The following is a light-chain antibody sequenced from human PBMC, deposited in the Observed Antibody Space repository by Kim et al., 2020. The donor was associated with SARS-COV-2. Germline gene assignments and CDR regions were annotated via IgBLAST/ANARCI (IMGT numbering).Light chain of an antibody. J-gene: IGKJ5*01. Sequence: GDEVTITFRASQGIRTGLAWYQQKPGKDPNLLIYEASSLQSGVPSRFSGSGSGTYFTLTISSLQPEDFATYYCQQFNNYTITFGQGTRLEIK. CDR2: EAS. CDR3: QQFNNYTIT. V-gene: IGKV1D-13*01. CDR1: QGIRTG.